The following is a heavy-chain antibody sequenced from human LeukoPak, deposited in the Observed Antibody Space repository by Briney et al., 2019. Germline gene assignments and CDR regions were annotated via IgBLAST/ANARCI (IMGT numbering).Heavy chain of an antibody. V-gene: IGHV4-59*02. D-gene: IGHD3-16*01. CDR3: AREKVLMMSDVASPYFMDV. Sequence: SETLSLSCSVSGASVNDYFWGWLRQPPGRRLEWIGHVYSGGTSEYSPSLKGRVTISLDASNNQVSLSLTSSTAADTAVYYCAREKVLMMSDVASPYFMDVWGRGTTVTVAS. CDR1: GASVNDYF. J-gene: IGHJ6*03. CDR2: VYSGGTS.